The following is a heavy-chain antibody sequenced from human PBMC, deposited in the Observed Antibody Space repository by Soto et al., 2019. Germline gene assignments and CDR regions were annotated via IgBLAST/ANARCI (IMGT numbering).Heavy chain of an antibody. J-gene: IGHJ4*02. CDR3: ASKAACGRDCYAFDS. Sequence: QVQLVQSGAEVKKPGSSVKISCKASGGTFRSNTINWVRQAAGQGLEWMGGIIPIFGTANYAQKFQGRVTITADKSTNTEYMELSSLTSEYTAVYYCASKAACGRDCYAFDSWGQGTLVTVSS. D-gene: IGHD2-21*02. CDR1: GGTFRSNT. CDR2: IIPIFGTA. V-gene: IGHV1-69*06.